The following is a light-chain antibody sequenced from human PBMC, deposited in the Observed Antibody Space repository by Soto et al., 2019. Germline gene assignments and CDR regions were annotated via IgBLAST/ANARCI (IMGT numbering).Light chain of an antibody. Sequence: EIVLTQSPGTLSLSPGERATLSCRASQSVSSRSLAWYQQKPGQAPRLLLYGASSRATGVPDRFSGSGSGTDFTLTITRLEPDDFAVYYCQQYGSLPETFGQGTKVEIK. CDR3: QQYGSLPET. J-gene: IGKJ1*01. V-gene: IGKV3-20*01. CDR1: QSVSSRS. CDR2: GAS.